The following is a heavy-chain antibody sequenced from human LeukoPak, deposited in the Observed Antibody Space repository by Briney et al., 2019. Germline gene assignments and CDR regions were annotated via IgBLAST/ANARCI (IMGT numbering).Heavy chain of an antibody. D-gene: IGHD4-17*01. CDR3: ARGAYGDYDS. J-gene: IGHJ5*01. CDR2: IRIGGGGT. V-gene: IGHV3-23*01. Sequence: GGSLRLSCAASGFALSTYGMSWVRQAPAKGLEWVSSIRIGGGGTFYADSVKGRFTISRDNSKNTLFLQMSGLRAEDTAVYFCARGAYGDYDSWGQGTLVTVSS. CDR1: GFALSTYG.